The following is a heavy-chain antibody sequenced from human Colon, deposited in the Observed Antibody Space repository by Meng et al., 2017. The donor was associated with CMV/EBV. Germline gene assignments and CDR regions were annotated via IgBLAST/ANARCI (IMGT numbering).Heavy chain of an antibody. CDR1: GYTFTGYL. Sequence: QVPLIQSGAEMREPGASVKVSCKASGYTFTGYLIHWVRQAPGQGLEWMGWINPYSGDTIYAQKFEVGVTMTRDASITTAYLELSSLKSDDTAVYYCGTFGGDFDYWGQGTLVTVSS. D-gene: IGHD3-3*01. J-gene: IGHJ4*02. CDR3: GTFGGDFDY. V-gene: IGHV1-2*02. CDR2: INPYSGDT.